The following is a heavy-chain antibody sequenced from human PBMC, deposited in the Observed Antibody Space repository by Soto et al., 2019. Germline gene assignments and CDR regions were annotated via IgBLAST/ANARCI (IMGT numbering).Heavy chain of an antibody. V-gene: IGHV4-39*01. J-gene: IGHJ5*02. CDR2: IYYSGST. Sequence: SETLSLTCTVSGGSISSSSYYWGWIRQPPGKGLEWIGSIYYSGSTYYNPSLKSRVTISVDTSKNQFSLKLSSMTAADTAVYYCARHKTYYYDSSGPWWFDPWGQGTLVTVSS. CDR1: GGSISSSSYY. CDR3: ARHKTYYYDSSGPWWFDP. D-gene: IGHD3-22*01.